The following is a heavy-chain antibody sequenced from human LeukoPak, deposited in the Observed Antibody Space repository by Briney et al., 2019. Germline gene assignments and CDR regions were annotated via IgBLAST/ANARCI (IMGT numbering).Heavy chain of an antibody. CDR3: ARRGYYYYGMDV. V-gene: IGHV5-10-1*01. CDR1: GLRFTSYW. Sequence: GESLRISCKDSGLRFTSYWISWVRQMPGKGLEWMGRIDPIDSYTNYSPSFQGHVTISVDKSISTAYLQWTSLKSSDSAMYYCARRGYYYYGMDVWGQGTTVTVSS. CDR2: IDPIDSYT. D-gene: IGHD3-10*01. J-gene: IGHJ6*02.